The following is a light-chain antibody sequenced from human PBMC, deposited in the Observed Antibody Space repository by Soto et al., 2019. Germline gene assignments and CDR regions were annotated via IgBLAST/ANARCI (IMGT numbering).Light chain of an antibody. CDR2: GAS. V-gene: IGKV3-15*01. CDR3: QQCDNWPWT. J-gene: IGKJ1*01. CDR1: QSVSSN. Sequence: EIVMTQSPATLSVSPGERATLSCRASQSVSSNLDCYQQKPGQAPSLLIYGASARATGIPARFSGSGSGTEFTLTISSLQSEDFAVYYCQQCDNWPWTFGQGTKVEIK.